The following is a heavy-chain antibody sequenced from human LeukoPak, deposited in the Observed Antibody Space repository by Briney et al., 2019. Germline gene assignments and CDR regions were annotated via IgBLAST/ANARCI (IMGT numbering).Heavy chain of an antibody. D-gene: IGHD3-10*01. CDR2: IYYSGFT. CDR3: ARFFGGH. V-gene: IGHV4-39*01. J-gene: IGHJ4*02. CDR1: GGSISNTDRY. Sequence: SETLSLTCSVFGGSISNTDRYWGWVRQPPEKGLEWIGSIYYSGFTYYNPSLKSRVTISVDTSKNQFSLKLSSMTAADMAVYYCARFFGGHWGQGTLVTVSS.